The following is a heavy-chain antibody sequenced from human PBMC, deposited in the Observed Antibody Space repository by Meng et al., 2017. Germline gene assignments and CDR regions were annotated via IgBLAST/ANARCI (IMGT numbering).Heavy chain of an antibody. CDR2: IYHSGST. V-gene: IGHV4-4*02. CDR1: GGSISSSNW. CDR3: ARDRGAXAGTNFDY. D-gene: IGHD6-19*01. J-gene: IGHJ4*02. Sequence: QVQLPPSGPRLVSPSRPRSLSCAPSGGSISSSNWWSWVRQPPGKGLEWIGEIYHSGSTNYNPSLKSRVTISVDKSKNQFSLKLSSVTAADTAVYXCARDRGAXAGTNFDYWGQGTLVTVSS.